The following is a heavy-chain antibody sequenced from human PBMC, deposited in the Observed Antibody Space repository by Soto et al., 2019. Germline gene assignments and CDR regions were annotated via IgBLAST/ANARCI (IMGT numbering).Heavy chain of an antibody. Sequence: VKVERNASGYTVTSYGISWVRKTPGQGLEWMGWISAYNGNTNYAQKLQGRVTMTTDTSTSTAYMELRSLRSDDTAVYCCASEGVVAATFDYWGQGSLVTVFS. CDR3: ASEGVVAATFDY. CDR2: ISAYNGNT. CDR1: GYTVTSYG. D-gene: IGHD2-15*01. J-gene: IGHJ4*02. V-gene: IGHV1-18*01.